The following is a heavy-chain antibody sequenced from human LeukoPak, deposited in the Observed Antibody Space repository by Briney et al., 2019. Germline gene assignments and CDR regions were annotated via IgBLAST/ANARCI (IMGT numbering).Heavy chain of an antibody. V-gene: IGHV3-43D*03. CDR1: GFTFDDYA. CDR2: ISWDGGST. J-gene: IGHJ4*02. D-gene: IGHD2-15*01. Sequence: PGGSLRLSCAASGFTFDDYAMHWVRQAPGKGLEWVSLISWDGGSTYYADSVKGRFTISRDNSKNSLYLQMNNLRVEDTALYFCVKDSGSCFAFVDYWGQGTLVTVSS. CDR3: VKDSGSCFAFVDY.